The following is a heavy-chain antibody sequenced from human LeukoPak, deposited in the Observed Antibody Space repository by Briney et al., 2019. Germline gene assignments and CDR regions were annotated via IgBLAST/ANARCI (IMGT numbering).Heavy chain of an antibody. J-gene: IGHJ4*02. CDR3: ARGASITMIVVVHQNHPFDY. V-gene: IGHV1-2*02. CDR2: INPNSGGT. Sequence: GASVKVSCKASGYTFTGYYMHWVRQAPGQGLEWMGWINPNSGGTNYAQKFQGRVTMTRDTSISTAYMELSRLRSDDTAVYYCARGASITMIVVVHQNHPFDYWGQGTLVTVSS. CDR1: GYTFTGYY. D-gene: IGHD3-22*01.